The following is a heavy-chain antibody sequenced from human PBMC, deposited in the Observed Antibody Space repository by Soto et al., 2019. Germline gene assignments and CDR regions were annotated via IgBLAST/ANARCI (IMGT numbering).Heavy chain of an antibody. CDR1: GGTFSSYA. CDR2: IIPIFGTA. Sequence: QVQLVQSGAEVKKPGSSVKVSCKASGGTFSSYAISWVRQAPGQGLEWMGGIIPIFGTANYAQKFQGRVTITADESTSTAYMGLSSLRSEDTAVYYCSRVYSGSYHHLRYFDYWGQGTLVTVSS. J-gene: IGHJ4*02. D-gene: IGHD1-26*01. V-gene: IGHV1-69*01. CDR3: SRVYSGSYHHLRYFDY.